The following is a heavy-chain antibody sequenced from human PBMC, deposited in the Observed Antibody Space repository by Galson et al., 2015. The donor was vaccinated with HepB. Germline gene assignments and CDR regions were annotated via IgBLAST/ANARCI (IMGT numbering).Heavy chain of an antibody. J-gene: IGHJ1*01. CDR2: ISYDGSNK. Sequence: SLRLSCAVSGFTFSTFAMHWVRQTPNKGLEWVAFISYDGSNKYYAESVKGRFTISRDISRNILFLQLSSLRSADTAVYYCARAFYDASGYSEYFQRWGQGTPVIVSS. CDR1: GFTFSTFA. D-gene: IGHD3-22*01. CDR3: ARAFYDASGYSEYFQR. V-gene: IGHV3-30*03.